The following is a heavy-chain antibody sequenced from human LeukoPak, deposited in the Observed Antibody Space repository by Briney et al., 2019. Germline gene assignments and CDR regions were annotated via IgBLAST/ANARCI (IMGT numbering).Heavy chain of an antibody. J-gene: IGHJ4*02. CDR1: GASMSNYY. CDR2: IYHSGTTYSGST. V-gene: IGHV4-39*07. Sequence: SETLSLTCNVSGASMSNYYWVWIRQPPGKGLEWIGSIYHSGTTYSGSTYYNPSLKSRVTISLDTSKNQFSLKLSSVTAADTAVYYCARRGWLRTYYFDYWGQGTLVTVSS. D-gene: IGHD5-12*01. CDR3: ARRGWLRTYYFDY.